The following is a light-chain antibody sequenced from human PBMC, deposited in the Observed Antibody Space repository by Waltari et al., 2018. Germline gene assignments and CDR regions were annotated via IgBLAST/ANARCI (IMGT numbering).Light chain of an antibody. CDR1: NSDFGPYNY. CDR3: CSYAGRYTSV. V-gene: IGLV2-11*01. CDR2: DVD. J-gene: IGLJ2*01. Sequence: QSALTQPRSVSGSPGQSVTLSCPGPNSDFGPYNYVSCYQQRPGKAPKPVIYDVDKRPSEVPDRFSGSKAGNTASLTISGLQADDEADYYCCSYAGRYTSVFGGGTKVTVL.